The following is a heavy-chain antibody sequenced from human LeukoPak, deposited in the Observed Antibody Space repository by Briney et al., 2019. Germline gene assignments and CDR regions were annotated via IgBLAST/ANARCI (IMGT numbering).Heavy chain of an antibody. CDR1: AFTFNSYS. D-gene: IGHD6-25*01. CDR2: ISGSGGNT. J-gene: IGHJ4*02. V-gene: IGHV3-23*01. CDR3: ATPSGGY. Sequence: PGGSLRLSCAASAFTFNSYSMSWVRQAPGKGLEWVASISGSGGNTYYADSVKGRFTISRDNSKNTVYLQMNSLRAEDTAVYYCATPSGGYWGQGTLVTVSS.